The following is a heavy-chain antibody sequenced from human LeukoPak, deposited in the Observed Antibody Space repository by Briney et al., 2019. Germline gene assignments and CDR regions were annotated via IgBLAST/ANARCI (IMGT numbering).Heavy chain of an antibody. D-gene: IGHD3-16*01. CDR2: INHSGST. Sequence: SETLSLTCTVSGGSISSYYWSWIRQPPGKGLEWIGEINHSGSTNYNPSLKSRVTISVDTSKNQFSLKLSSVTAADTAVYYCARDGAESDAFDIWGQGTMVTVSS. V-gene: IGHV4-34*01. J-gene: IGHJ3*02. CDR1: GGSISSYY. CDR3: ARDGAESDAFDI.